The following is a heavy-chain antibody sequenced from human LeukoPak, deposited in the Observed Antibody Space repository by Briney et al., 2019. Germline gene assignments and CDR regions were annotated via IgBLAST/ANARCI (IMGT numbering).Heavy chain of an antibody. CDR1: GFIFSSYE. CDR2: IGINEDNI. CDR3: ARETAHCGGECYDY. D-gene: IGHD2-21*01. Sequence: PGGSLRLSCAGHGFIFSSYEINWVRQAPGKGLEWISYIGINEDNIYYADSVKGRFTISRDNAKSSVFLQMNSLRVEDTAVYYCARETAHCGGECYDYWGQGTLVTVSS. J-gene: IGHJ4*02. V-gene: IGHV3-48*03.